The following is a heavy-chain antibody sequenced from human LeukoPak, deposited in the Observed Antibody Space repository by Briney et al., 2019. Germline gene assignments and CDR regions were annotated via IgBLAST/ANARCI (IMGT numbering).Heavy chain of an antibody. CDR3: ATQGSAGYYFDY. Sequence: GGSLRLSCAASGFTFSGYSMNWVRQAPGKGLEWVSSISSSSSYIYYADSVKGRFTISRDNAKNSLYLQMNSLRAEDTAVYYCATQGSAGYYFDYWGQGTLVTVSS. CDR2: ISSSSSYI. CDR1: GFTFSGYS. V-gene: IGHV3-21*01. J-gene: IGHJ4*02. D-gene: IGHD2-15*01.